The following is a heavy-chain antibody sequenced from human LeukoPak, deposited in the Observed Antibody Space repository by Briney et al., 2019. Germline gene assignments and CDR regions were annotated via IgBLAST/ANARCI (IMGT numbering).Heavy chain of an antibody. D-gene: IGHD3-10*01. CDR3: ARDRAEYYGLDP. J-gene: IGHJ5*02. Sequence: ASVKVSCKASGYTFTSYDINWVRQATGQGLEWMGIINPSGGSTSYAQKFQGRVTMTRDTSTSTVYMELSSLRSEDTAVYYCARDRAEYYGLDPWGQGTLVAVSS. V-gene: IGHV1-46*01. CDR1: GYTFTSYD. CDR2: INPSGGST.